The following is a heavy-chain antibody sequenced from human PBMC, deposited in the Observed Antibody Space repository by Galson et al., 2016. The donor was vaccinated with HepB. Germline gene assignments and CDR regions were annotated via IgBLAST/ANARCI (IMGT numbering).Heavy chain of an antibody. V-gene: IGHV1-69*02. Sequence: SVKVSCKASGGTFVSYTFNWVRQAPGQGLEWMGSIIPILGLANYAPKFQDRVTISADQSTSTAYMELSILRSEDTALYFWATTSGDWYFDLWGRGTLVTVSS. CDR1: GGTFVSYT. J-gene: IGHJ2*01. CDR2: IIPILGLA. CDR3: ATTSGDWYFDL. D-gene: IGHD2-8*02.